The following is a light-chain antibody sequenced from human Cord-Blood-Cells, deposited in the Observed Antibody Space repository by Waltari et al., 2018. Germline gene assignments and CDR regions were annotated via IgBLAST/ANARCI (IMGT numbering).Light chain of an antibody. CDR1: SSDVGGYNS. Sequence: QSALTPPASASGSPGQSITFPCTGNSSDVGGYNSVSRYQQHPGKAPKRMIYDFRKRPSGFSNHFSGSKSGHTASLTISGLQAEDEAYYYCNSYTSSSTWVFGGGTKLTVL. J-gene: IGLJ3*02. CDR3: NSYTSSSTWV. V-gene: IGLV2-14*01. CDR2: DFR.